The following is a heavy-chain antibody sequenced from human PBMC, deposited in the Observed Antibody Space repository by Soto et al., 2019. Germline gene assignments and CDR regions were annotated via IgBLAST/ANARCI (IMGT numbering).Heavy chain of an antibody. CDR1: GFTFRSHA. CDR2: ISGSGGST. CDR3: AKYDRGSWNWDFDL. J-gene: IGHJ2*01. V-gene: IGHV3-23*01. D-gene: IGHD6-13*01. Sequence: VGPLRLSCTASGFTFRSHAMSWVRPATGKGLEWVSAISGSGGSTYYADSVKGRFTISRDNSKNTLYLQMNSLRAEDTAVYYCAKYDRGSWNWDFDLWARGTLVTVSS.